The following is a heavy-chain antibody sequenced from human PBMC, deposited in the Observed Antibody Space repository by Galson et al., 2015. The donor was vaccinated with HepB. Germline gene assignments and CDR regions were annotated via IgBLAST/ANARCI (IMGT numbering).Heavy chain of an antibody. J-gene: IGHJ3*02. Sequence: SLRLSCAASGFTFSSYGMHWVRQAPGKGLEWVAVIWYDGSNKYYADSVKGRFTISRDNSKNTLYLQMNSLRAEDTAVYYCARAYYPTDAFDIWGQGTMVTVSS. D-gene: IGHD3-10*01. CDR2: IWYDGSNK. CDR1: GFTFSSYG. CDR3: ARAYYPTDAFDI. V-gene: IGHV3-33*08.